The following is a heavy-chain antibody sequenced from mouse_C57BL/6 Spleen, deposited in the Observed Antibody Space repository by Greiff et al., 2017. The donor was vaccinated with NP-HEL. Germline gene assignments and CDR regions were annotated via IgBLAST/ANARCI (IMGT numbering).Heavy chain of an antibody. Sequence: QVQLKESGAELVRPGASVTLSCKASGYTFTDYEMHWVKQTPVHGLEWIGAIDPETGGTAYNQKFKGKAILTADKSSSTAYMELRSLTSEDSAVYYCTRRPFGYDYGPGCAYGGQGTLVTVSA. V-gene: IGHV1-15*01. CDR1: GYTFTDYE. D-gene: IGHD2-4*01. J-gene: IGHJ3*01. CDR2: IDPETGGT. CDR3: TRRPFGYDYGPGCAY.